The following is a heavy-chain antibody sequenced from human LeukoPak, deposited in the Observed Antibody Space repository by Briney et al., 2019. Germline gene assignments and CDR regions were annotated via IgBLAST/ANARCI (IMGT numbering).Heavy chain of an antibody. J-gene: IGHJ4*02. CDR1: GGSISSSSYY. D-gene: IGHD3-10*01. CDR3: ASMVRGVIGY. V-gene: IGHV4-39*07. Sequence: SETLSLTCTVSGGSISSSSYYWGWVRQPPGRGLEWIVRIYTSGSTNYNPSRKSRATMSVETAKNQYSQKRSDGAAADTAVYYCASMVRGVIGYWGQGTLLTVSS. CDR2: IYTSGST.